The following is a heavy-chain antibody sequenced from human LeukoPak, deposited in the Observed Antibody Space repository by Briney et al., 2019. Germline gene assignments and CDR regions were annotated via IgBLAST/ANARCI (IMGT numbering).Heavy chain of an antibody. CDR3: TRVRGYSYGGYYFDY. D-gene: IGHD5-12*01. Sequence: PGGSLRLSCTASGFTFGDYAMSWFRQAPGKGLEWVGFIRSKDYGGTTEYAASVKSRFTTSRDDSKSIAYLQMNSLKTEDTAVYYCTRVRGYSYGGYYFDYWGQGTLVTVSS. CDR2: IRSKDYGGTT. CDR1: GFTFGDYA. J-gene: IGHJ4*02. V-gene: IGHV3-49*03.